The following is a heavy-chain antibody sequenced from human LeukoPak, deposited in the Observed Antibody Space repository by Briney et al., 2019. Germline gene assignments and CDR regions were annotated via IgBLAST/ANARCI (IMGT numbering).Heavy chain of an antibody. V-gene: IGHV4-4*07. CDR2: IYTGGST. D-gene: IGHD2-2*01. Sequence: ETLSLTCSVSGGSIGTYYWSWIRQPAGGGLEWIGRIYTGGSTNYNPSLKSRVTLSIETPKNQFSLEPTSVTAADTAVYYCARAPTAYCLSTNCQPYFDYWGQGILVTVSS. J-gene: IGHJ4*02. CDR1: GGSIGTYY. CDR3: ARAPTAYCLSTNCQPYFDY.